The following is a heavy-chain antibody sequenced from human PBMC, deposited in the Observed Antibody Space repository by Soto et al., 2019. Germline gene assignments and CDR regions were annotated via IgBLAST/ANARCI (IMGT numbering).Heavy chain of an antibody. D-gene: IGHD6-13*01. J-gene: IGHJ5*02. Sequence: PSETLSLTSAVSDGSFSGYYWSWIRQPPGKGLEWIGEINHVGNTNYNPSLKSRVTISVDPSKKQFSLNLSSVTAADTAVYYCASGIRGVGAAGAVAWFDPWGQGTLVTVSS. V-gene: IGHV4-34*01. CDR3: ASGIRGVGAAGAVAWFDP. CDR2: INHVGNT. CDR1: DGSFSGYY.